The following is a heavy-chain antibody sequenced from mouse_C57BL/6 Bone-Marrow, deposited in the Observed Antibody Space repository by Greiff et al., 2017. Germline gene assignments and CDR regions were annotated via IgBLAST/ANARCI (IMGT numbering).Heavy chain of an antibody. J-gene: IGHJ3*01. CDR1: GYTFTSYW. V-gene: IGHV1-69*01. CDR3: AIGSSGLAWFAY. Sequence: QVQLQQPGAELVMPGASVKLSCKASGYTFTSYWMHWVKQRPGQGLEWIGEIDPSDSYTNYNQKFKGKSTLTVDKSSSTAYMQLSSLTSDASAVYYCAIGSSGLAWFAYWGQGTLVTVSA. D-gene: IGHD3-2*02. CDR2: IDPSDSYT.